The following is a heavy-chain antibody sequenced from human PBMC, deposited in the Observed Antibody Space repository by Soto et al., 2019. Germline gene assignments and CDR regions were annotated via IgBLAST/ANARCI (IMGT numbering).Heavy chain of an antibody. J-gene: IGHJ4*02. V-gene: IGHV4-31*03. CDR1: GASINSGGYY. CDR3: ARARAVAGTTFDY. Sequence: SETLSLTCTVSGASINSGGYYWSWIRQHPGKGLEWIGYIYTSGTTYYKPAHKSRVSISVDTSQNQVSLNLRYATAADAAVYYSARARAVAGTTFDYWGQGTQVTVS. CDR2: IYTSGTT. D-gene: IGHD6-19*01.